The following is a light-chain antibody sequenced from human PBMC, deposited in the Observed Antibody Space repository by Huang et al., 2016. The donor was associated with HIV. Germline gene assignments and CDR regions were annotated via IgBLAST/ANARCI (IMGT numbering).Light chain of an antibody. CDR2: AAS. Sequence: DIQMTQSPSAMSAYVGDRVTITCRVSQDIINYLAWFQQKPGKGPKRLIYAASNLQTGVPARCSGSGSGAEFTLTISSLQPEDFASYYCLQHYTYPWTFGQGTKVEIK. CDR1: QDIINY. CDR3: LQHYTYPWT. V-gene: IGKV1-17*03. J-gene: IGKJ1*01.